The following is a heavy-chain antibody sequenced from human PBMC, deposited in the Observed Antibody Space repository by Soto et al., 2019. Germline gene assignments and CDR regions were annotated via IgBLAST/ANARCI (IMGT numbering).Heavy chain of an antibody. CDR2: INHSGST. CDR3: ARYYVWGSYRPEYYFDY. V-gene: IGHV4-34*01. J-gene: IGHJ4*02. CDR1: GGSFSGYY. Sequence: PSETLSLTCAVYGGSFSGYYWSWIRQPPGKGLEWIGEINHSGSTNYNPSLKSRVTISVDTSKNQFSLKLSSVTAADTAVYYCARYYVWGSYRPEYYFDYWGQGTLVTVSS. D-gene: IGHD3-16*02.